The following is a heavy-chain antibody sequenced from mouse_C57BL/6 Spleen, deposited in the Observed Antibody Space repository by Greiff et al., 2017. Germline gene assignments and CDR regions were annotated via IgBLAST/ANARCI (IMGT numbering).Heavy chain of an antibody. Sequence: EVQVVESGGGLVKPGGSLKLSCAASGFTFSSYAMSWVRQTPEKRLEWVATISDGGSYTYYPDNVKGRFTISKDNAKNNLYLQMSHLKSEDTAMYYCARVYYDYDEGFAYWGQRTLVTVSA. CDR3: ARVYYDYDEGFAY. J-gene: IGHJ3*01. V-gene: IGHV5-4*01. CDR1: GFTFSSYA. CDR2: ISDGGSYT. D-gene: IGHD2-4*01.